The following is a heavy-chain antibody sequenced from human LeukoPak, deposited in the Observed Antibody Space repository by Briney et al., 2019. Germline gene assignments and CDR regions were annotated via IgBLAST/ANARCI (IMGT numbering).Heavy chain of an antibody. Sequence: SETLSLTCTVSGGSFSSGSYYWSWIRQPPGKGLEWIGYIYYSGSTNYNPSLKSRVTISVDTSKNQFSLKLSSVTAADTAVYYCGSYSNHWFDPWGQGTLVTVSS. CDR3: GSYSNHWFDP. V-gene: IGHV4-61*01. CDR1: GGSFSSGSYY. D-gene: IGHD2-15*01. CDR2: IYYSGST. J-gene: IGHJ5*02.